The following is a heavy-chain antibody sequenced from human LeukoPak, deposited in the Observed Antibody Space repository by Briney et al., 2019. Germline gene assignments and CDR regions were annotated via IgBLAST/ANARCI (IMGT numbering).Heavy chain of an antibody. D-gene: IGHD2-2*03. CDR1: GFTFSNYN. J-gene: IGHJ3*02. V-gene: IGHV3-48*01. CDR2: ISSSSSTK. Sequence: GGSLRLSCAASGFTFSNYNMNWVRQAPGEGLEWISYISSSSSTKNYADSVKGGFTVSRDNAWNSLYLQMNSLRAEDTAVYYCARLMDRARRDAFDIWGHGTIVTVSS. CDR3: ARLMDRARRDAFDI.